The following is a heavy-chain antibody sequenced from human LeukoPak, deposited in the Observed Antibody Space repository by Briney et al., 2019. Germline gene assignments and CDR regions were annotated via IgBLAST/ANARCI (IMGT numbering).Heavy chain of an antibody. CDR1: GFTFSDYY. Sequence: TGGSLRLSCAVSGFTFSDYYMDWVRQAPERGLEWLARSRNKAKSYTTEYAASVKGRFTISRDESQNSLYLQMNSLKTEDSAVYFCVRGNNGFDFWGQGTLVTVSS. D-gene: IGHD1/OR15-1a*01. J-gene: IGHJ4*02. CDR3: VRGNNGFDF. CDR2: SRNKAKSYTT. V-gene: IGHV3-72*01.